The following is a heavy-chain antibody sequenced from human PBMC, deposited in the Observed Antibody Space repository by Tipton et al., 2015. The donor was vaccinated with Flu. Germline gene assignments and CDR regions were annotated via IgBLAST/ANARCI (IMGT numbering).Heavy chain of an antibody. J-gene: IGHJ5*02. CDR3: TRGQGANP. V-gene: IGHV3-33*01. CDR1: GFIFSVYG. Sequence: SLRLSCPASGFIFSVYGMHWVRQAPGKGLEWVAAIWYDGSDKHYADSVKGRFTISRDNSKNTLYLQMDSLRAEDTAVYYCTRGQGANPWGQGTLVTVSS. CDR2: IWYDGSDK.